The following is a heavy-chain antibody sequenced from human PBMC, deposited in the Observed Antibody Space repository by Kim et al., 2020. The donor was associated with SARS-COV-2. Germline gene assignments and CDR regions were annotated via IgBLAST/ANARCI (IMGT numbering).Heavy chain of an antibody. CDR3: TRDIVVVPAAISSRFDY. V-gene: IGHV3-49*04. CDR2: IRSKAYGGTT. J-gene: IGHJ4*02. D-gene: IGHD2-2*01. Sequence: GGSLRLSCTASGFTFGDYAMSWVRQAPGKGLEWVGFIRSKAYGGTTEYAASVKGRFTISRDDSKSIAYLQMNSLKTEDTAVYYCTRDIVVVPAAISSRFDYWGQGTLVTVSS. CDR1: GFTFGDYA.